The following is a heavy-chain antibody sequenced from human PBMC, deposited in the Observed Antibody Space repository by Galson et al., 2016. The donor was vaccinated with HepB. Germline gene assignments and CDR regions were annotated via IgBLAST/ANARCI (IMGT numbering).Heavy chain of an antibody. J-gene: IGHJ6*01. D-gene: IGHD2-2*01. CDR1: GFTFSSYA. V-gene: IGHV3-23*01. CDR3: VKDGYHTPGGYYNYGLDV. CDR2: ITGSVVST. Sequence: SLRLSCAASGFTFSSYAMSWVRQAPGKGLEWVSGITGSVVSTNYADSVKGRFTVSRDNSKNMVFLQMNSLSAEDTAVDYCVKDGYHTPGGYYNYGLDVWGQGTTVTVSS.